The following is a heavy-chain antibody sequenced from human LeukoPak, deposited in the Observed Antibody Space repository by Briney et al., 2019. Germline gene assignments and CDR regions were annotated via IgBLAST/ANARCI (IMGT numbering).Heavy chain of an antibody. Sequence: SETLSLTCAVYGGSISGYYWSWIRQPPGKGLEWIGEINHSGSTNYNPSLKSRVTISVDTSKNQFSLKLSSVTAADTAVYYCARYQYANYYDSSGFDYWGQGTLVTVSS. J-gene: IGHJ4*02. CDR1: GGSISGYY. D-gene: IGHD3-22*01. CDR3: ARYQYANYYDSSGFDY. CDR2: INHSGST. V-gene: IGHV4-34*01.